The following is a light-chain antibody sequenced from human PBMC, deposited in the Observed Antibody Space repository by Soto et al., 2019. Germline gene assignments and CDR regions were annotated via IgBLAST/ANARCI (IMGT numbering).Light chain of an antibody. V-gene: IGLV2-8*01. Sequence: QSVLTQPPSASGSPGQSVTISCTGTSSDVGGYNYVSWYQQHPGKAPKLMIYEVSKRPSGVPDRFSGSKSGNTASLTVPGLQAEDEADYYCSSYAGSIWVFGGGTKLTVL. CDR3: SSYAGSIWV. CDR2: EVS. J-gene: IGLJ3*02. CDR1: SSDVGGYNY.